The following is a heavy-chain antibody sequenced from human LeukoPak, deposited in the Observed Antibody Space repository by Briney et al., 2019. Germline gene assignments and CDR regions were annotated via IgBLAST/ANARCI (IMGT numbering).Heavy chain of an antibody. V-gene: IGHV3-23*01. D-gene: IGHD1-26*01. Sequence: GGSLRLSCAASGFTFSSYAMSWVRQAPGKGLEWVSAISGSPGSTYYADSMKGRFTISRDNSKNTLYLQMNSLRAEDTAVYYCARTGGSQGGNYWGQGTLVTVSS. CDR1: GFTFSSYA. J-gene: IGHJ4*02. CDR2: ISGSPGST. CDR3: ARTGGSQGGNY.